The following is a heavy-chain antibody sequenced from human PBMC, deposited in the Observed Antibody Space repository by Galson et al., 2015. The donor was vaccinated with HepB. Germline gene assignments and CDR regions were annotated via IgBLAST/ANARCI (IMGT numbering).Heavy chain of an antibody. CDR3: GGGPIRNDFHEFYYYMDV. CDR2: IIPIFGTA. J-gene: IGHJ6*03. Sequence: SVKVSCKASGGTFSSYAISWVRQAPGQGLEWMGGIIPIFGTANYAQKFQGRVTITADESTSTAYMELSSLRSEDTAVYYCGGGPIRNDFHEFYYYMDVWGKGTTVTVSS. CDR1: GGTFSSYA. D-gene: IGHD3-3*01. V-gene: IGHV1-69*13.